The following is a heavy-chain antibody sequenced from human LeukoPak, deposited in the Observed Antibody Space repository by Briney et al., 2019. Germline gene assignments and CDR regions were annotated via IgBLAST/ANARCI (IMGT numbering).Heavy chain of an antibody. J-gene: IGHJ4*02. V-gene: IGHV3-15*01. D-gene: IGHD6-13*01. Sequence: KPGGSLRLSCAASGFTVSNAWMSWVRQAPGKGLEWVGRIKSKSDGETAEYAAPAKGRFTISRDDSKNTLYLQMNSLKTEDTAVYYCTTYSSSWSHFEYWGQGTLVTVSS. CDR3: TTYSSSWSHFEY. CDR2: IKSKSDGETA. CDR1: GFTVSNAW.